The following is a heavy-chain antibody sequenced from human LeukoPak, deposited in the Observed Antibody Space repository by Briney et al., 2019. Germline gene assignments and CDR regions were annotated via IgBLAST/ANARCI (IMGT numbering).Heavy chain of an antibody. CDR3: ARDWTTVGPFDY. Sequence: GGSLRLSCAASGFTFSTYTINWVRQAPGKGLEWVSSISSSSSYKYYADSVKGRFTISRDNAKNSLYLQMNSLRAEDTAVYYCARDWTTVGPFDYWGQGTLVTVSS. D-gene: IGHD4-11*01. CDR2: ISSSSSYK. V-gene: IGHV3-21*01. CDR1: GFTFSTYT. J-gene: IGHJ4*02.